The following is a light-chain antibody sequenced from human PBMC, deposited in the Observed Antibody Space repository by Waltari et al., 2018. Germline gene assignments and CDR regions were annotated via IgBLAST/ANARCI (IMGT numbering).Light chain of an antibody. J-gene: IGLJ2*01. Sequence: QSVLTQPPSVSAAPGPKVTICCSGSSSNIRQNYLSLYQQFPGTTPKPLIYDNGKRPSGIPERFSGSKSGTSANLDITGLQTGDEADYYCATWDDTLSAVVFGGGTKLSVL. CDR2: DNG. CDR3: ATWDDTLSAVV. CDR1: SSNIRQNY. V-gene: IGLV1-51*01.